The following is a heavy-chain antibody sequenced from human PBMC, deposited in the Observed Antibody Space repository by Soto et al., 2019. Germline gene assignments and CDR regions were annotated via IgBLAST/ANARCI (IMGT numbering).Heavy chain of an antibody. J-gene: IGHJ4*02. CDR1: GDTFTDYY. V-gene: IGHV1-46*01. CDR3: ARGGHVVVVTAALDC. Sequence: QVQLMQSGAEVKKPGASVKVSCKASGDTFTDYYIHWVRQAPGQGLEWMGTVNPSGGHTTYAQHFLGRVTMTRDTSTSTRYRELTSLTSDDTAIYYCARGGHVVVVTAALDCWGQGTLVTVSS. D-gene: IGHD2-21*02. CDR2: VNPSGGHT.